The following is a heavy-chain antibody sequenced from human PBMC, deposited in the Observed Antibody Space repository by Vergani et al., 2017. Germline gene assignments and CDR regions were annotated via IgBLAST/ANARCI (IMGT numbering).Heavy chain of an antibody. Sequence: EVQLLESGGGLVQPGGSLRLSCAASGFTFSSYAMRWVRQAPGKGLEWVSAISGSGGSTYYADSVKGRFTISRDNSKNTLYLQMNSLRAEDTAVYYCAKEGLAVAGMWGSDYYYGMDVWGQGTTVTVSS. D-gene: IGHD6-19*01. V-gene: IGHV3-23*01. CDR1: GFTFSSYA. CDR2: ISGSGGST. J-gene: IGHJ6*02. CDR3: AKEGLAVAGMWGSDYYYGMDV.